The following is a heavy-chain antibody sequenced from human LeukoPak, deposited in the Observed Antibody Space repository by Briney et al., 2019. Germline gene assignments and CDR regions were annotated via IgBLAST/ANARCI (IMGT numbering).Heavy chain of an antibody. CDR3: AKPYYYGSGANYFDY. J-gene: IGHJ4*02. V-gene: IGHV3-30*18. CDR2: ISNDGNNK. D-gene: IGHD3-10*01. Sequence: PGRSLRLSCAASEFTFNSYGMHWVRQAPGMGLEWVAVISNDGNNKYYADSVKGRFTISRDNSKNTLFLQMNSLRAEDTAVYYCAKPYYYGSGANYFDYWGQGALVTVSS. CDR1: EFTFNSYG.